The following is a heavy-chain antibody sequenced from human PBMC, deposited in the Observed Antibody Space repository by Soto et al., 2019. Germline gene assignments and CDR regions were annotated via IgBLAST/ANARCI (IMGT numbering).Heavy chain of an antibody. CDR3: ARQQRGYSSSRNTDYYYYYGMDV. CDR2: IYPGDSDT. V-gene: IGHV5-51*01. CDR1: GYSFTSYW. Sequence: GESLKISCKGSGYSFTSYWIGWVRQMPGKGLEWMGIIYPGDSDTRYSPSFQGQVTISADKSISTAYLQWSSLKASDTAMYYCARQQRGYSSSRNTDYYYYYGMDVWGQVNTVTVSS. J-gene: IGHJ6*02. D-gene: IGHD6-19*01.